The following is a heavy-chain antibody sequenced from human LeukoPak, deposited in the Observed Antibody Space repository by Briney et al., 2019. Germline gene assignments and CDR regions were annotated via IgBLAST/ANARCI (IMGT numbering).Heavy chain of an antibody. CDR1: RYTVTNFY. J-gene: IGHJ4*02. V-gene: IGHV1-46*01. D-gene: IGHD2-21*02. CDR3: SMGVTNFYF. Sequence: ASAKVSCKASRYTVTNFYIQWVRQAPGQGLEWMGIINPSGGNTSYAPKFQGRVTMTRDTSTSTVYMDLSRLTSEDTAVYYRSMGVTNFYFWAQGTLVTVSS. CDR2: INPSGGNT.